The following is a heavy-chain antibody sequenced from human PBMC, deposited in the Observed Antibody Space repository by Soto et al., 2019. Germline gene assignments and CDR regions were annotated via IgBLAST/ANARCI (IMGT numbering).Heavy chain of an antibody. V-gene: IGHV4-59*08. CDR1: GGSISSYY. CDR2: IYYSGST. Sequence: SETLSLICTVSGGSISSYYWSWIRQPPGKGLEWIGYIYYSGSTNYNPSLKSRVTISVDTSKNQFSLKLSSVTAADTAVYYCARGKFLDVWGKGTTVTVSS. J-gene: IGHJ6*04. CDR3: ARGKFLDV.